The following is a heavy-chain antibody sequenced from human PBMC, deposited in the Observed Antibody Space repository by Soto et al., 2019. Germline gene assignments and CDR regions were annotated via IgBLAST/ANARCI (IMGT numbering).Heavy chain of an antibody. CDR3: ARGRYCLTGRCFPNWFDS. D-gene: IGHD7-27*01. CDR1: GDSISNLDYF. J-gene: IGHJ5*01. Sequence: SETLSLTCTVSGDSISNLDYFWAWIRQPPGQALEYIGYIYKSATTYYNPSFESRVAISVDTSKSQFSLNVTSVTAADTAVYFCARGRYCLTGRCFPNWFDSWGQGALVTVSS. CDR2: IYKSATT. V-gene: IGHV4-30-4*01.